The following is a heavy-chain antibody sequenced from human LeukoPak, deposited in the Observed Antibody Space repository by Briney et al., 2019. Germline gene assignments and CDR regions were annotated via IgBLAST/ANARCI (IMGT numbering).Heavy chain of an antibody. V-gene: IGHV1-18*01. Sequence: ASVKVSCKASGYTFTSYGISWVRQAPGQGLEWMGWISAYSGNTNYAQKLQGRVTMTTDTSTSTAYMELSSLRSDDTAVYYCARSTTRVGATTFYFDYWGQGTLVTVSS. CDR3: ARSTTRVGATTFYFDY. J-gene: IGHJ4*02. CDR2: ISAYSGNT. D-gene: IGHD1-26*01. CDR1: GYTFTSYG.